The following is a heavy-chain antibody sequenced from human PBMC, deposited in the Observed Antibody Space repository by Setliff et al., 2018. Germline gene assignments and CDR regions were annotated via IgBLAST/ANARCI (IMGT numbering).Heavy chain of an antibody. J-gene: IGHJ3*02. Sequence: VASVKVSCKASGYTFTGYYMYWVRQAPGQGLEWMGRINPSSGATIYAQKFQGRVTMTSGTSISTAYMELGRLRSDDTAVYFCARDGGGDSDAFDIWGQGTMVTVSS. CDR2: INPSSGAT. V-gene: IGHV1-2*06. CDR1: GYTFTGYY. CDR3: ARDGGGDSDAFDI. D-gene: IGHD3-16*01.